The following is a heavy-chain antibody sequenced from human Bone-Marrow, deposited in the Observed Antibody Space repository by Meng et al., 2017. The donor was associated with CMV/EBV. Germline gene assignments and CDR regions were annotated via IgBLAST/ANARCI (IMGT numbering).Heavy chain of an antibody. J-gene: IGHJ1*01. Sequence: ASVKVSCKASGFTFTSYYMHWVRQAPGQGLEWMGIINPSGDSTSYAQKFRGRVTMTRDTSTSTVYMELRSLRSDDTAVYYCARDYKYYYGSGSFLPQGYWGHGTLVTVSS. V-gene: IGHV1-46*01. CDR3: ARDYKYYYGSGSFLPQGY. D-gene: IGHD3-10*01. CDR2: INPSGDST. CDR1: GFTFTSYY.